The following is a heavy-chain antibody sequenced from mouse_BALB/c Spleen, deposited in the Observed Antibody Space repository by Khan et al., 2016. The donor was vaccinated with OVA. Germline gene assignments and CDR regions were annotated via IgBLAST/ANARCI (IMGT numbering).Heavy chain of an antibody. Sequence: EVQLVESGPGLVKPSQSLSLTCTVTGYSITSNYAWNWIRQFPGNKLEWMGYISYSGSTSYNPSLKSRISITRDTSKNQFFLQLNSLTTVDTATYYCARKNYYGYAVDYWGQGTSVTVSS. CDR2: ISYSGST. D-gene: IGHD1-1*01. CDR3: ARKNYYGYAVDY. V-gene: IGHV3-2*02. J-gene: IGHJ4*01. CDR1: GYSITSNYA.